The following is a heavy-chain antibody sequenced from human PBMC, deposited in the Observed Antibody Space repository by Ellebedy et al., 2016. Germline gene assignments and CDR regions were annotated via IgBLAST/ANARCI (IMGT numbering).Heavy chain of an antibody. J-gene: IGHJ4*01. Sequence: GGSLRLSCAASGFTFSSSWMHWVRQAPGKGLVWVSRINSDGSSTTYAGSVKGRFTIARDNAKNSLFLQMNSLRAEDTAVCYCARGQTTSEYWGQGTLVTVSS. D-gene: IGHD1-7*01. CDR1: GFTFSSSW. CDR2: INSDGSST. CDR3: ARGQTTSEY. V-gene: IGHV3-74*01.